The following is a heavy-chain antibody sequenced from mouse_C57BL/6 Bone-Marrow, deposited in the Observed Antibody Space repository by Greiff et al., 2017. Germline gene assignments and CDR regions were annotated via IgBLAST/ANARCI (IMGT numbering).Heavy chain of an antibody. CDR2: IHPNSGST. Sequence: QVQLQQPGAELVKPGASVKLSCKASGYTFTSYWMHWVKQRPGQGLEWIGMIHPNSGSTNYNEKFKSKATLTVDKSSSTAYMQLSSLTSEDSAVSYCAKPTVVDYAMDYWGQGTSVTVSS. CDR1: GYTFTSYW. CDR3: AKPTVVDYAMDY. D-gene: IGHD1-1*01. J-gene: IGHJ4*01. V-gene: IGHV1-64*01.